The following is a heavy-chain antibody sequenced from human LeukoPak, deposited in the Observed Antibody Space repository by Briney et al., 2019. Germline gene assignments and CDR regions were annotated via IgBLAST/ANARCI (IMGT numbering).Heavy chain of an antibody. V-gene: IGHV1-69*13. Sequence: ASVKVSCXTSGGTFTSYAITWVRQAPGQGLEWMGKIIPISGTTNYAQKFQGRVTFTADESTSTAYMELSSLRSEDTAVYYCARAGGPDYDSSGYYYGYWGQGTLVTVSS. CDR2: IIPISGTT. D-gene: IGHD3-22*01. CDR3: ARAGGPDYDSSGYYYGY. CDR1: GGTFTSYA. J-gene: IGHJ4*02.